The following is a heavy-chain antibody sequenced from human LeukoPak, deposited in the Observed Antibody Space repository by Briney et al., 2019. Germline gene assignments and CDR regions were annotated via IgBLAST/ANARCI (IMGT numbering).Heavy chain of an antibody. D-gene: IGHD1-26*01. CDR1: GFIFRTYA. V-gene: IGHV3-33*06. J-gene: IGHJ4*02. CDR3: AKDGQVGAIGYFDY. Sequence: GGSLRLSCAASGFIFRTYAMHWVRQAPGKGLEWVAVVWSGGNNKYYSDSVKGRFTISRDNSKNTLYLEMNSLRAEDTAVYYCAKDGQVGAIGYFDYRGQGTLVTVSS. CDR2: VWSGGNNK.